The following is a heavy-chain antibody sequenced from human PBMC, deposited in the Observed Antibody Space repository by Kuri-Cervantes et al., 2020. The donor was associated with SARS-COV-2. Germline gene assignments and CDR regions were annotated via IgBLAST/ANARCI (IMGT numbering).Heavy chain of an antibody. V-gene: IGHV1-8*03. CDR2: MNPNSGNT. Sequence: ASVKVSCKASGYTFTSHDINWVRQATGQGLEWMGWMNPNSGNTGYAQKFQGGVTITRNTSVSTAYMELSSLRSEETAVYYCARVLGDEGYYDFWSGTKYYYYYMDVWGKGTTVTVSS. J-gene: IGHJ6*03. D-gene: IGHD3-3*01. CDR1: GYTFTSHD. CDR3: ARVLGDEGYYDFWSGTKYYYYYMDV.